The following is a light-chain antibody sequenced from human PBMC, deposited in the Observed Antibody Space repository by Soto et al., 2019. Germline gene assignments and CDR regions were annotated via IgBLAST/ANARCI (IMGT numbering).Light chain of an antibody. CDR3: QQYGSSPRFT. V-gene: IGKV3-20*01. CDR2: GAS. J-gene: IGKJ3*01. CDR1: QSVSSSY. Sequence: EIVLTQSPGTLSLSPGERATLSCRASQSVSSSYLAWYQQKPGQAPRLLIYGASSRATGIPDMFSGSGSGTDFTLTISRREPEDFAVYYCQQYGSSPRFTFGPGTKVDIK.